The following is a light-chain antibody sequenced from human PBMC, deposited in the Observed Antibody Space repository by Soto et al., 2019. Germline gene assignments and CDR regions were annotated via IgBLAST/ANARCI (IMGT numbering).Light chain of an antibody. V-gene: IGLV3-21*02. CDR3: QVWDSSSDHVV. CDR2: ADS. J-gene: IGLJ2*01. CDR1: NIGSKS. Sequence: SYELTQPPSVSVAPGQTARITCGGNNIGSKSVHWYQQKPGQAPVLVVYADSDRPSGISERFSGSNSGNSATLTISRVEAGDDADYYCQVWDSSSDHVVFGGGTQLTVL.